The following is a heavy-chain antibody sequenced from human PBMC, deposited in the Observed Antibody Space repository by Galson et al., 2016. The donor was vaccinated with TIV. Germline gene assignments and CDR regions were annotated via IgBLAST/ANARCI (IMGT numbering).Heavy chain of an antibody. CDR2: INPTGGGT. Sequence: SVKVSCKASGGIFSYHYINWVRQAPGQGLEWMGLINPTGGGTTYAQQFQDRVTISTDGFTSTVYMELSSLRSGDTAVYFCARDIPCGGACYFFDDWGQGTLVSVSS. CDR3: ARDIPCGGACYFFDD. J-gene: IGHJ4*02. D-gene: IGHD2-8*02. V-gene: IGHV1-46*01. CDR1: GGIFSYHY.